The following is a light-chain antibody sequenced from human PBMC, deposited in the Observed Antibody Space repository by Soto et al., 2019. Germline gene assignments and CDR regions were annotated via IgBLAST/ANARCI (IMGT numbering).Light chain of an antibody. J-gene: IGKJ5*01. Sequence: DIQMTQSPSTPSSSVGDTVTITCLASQSISSWLAWYQQKPGRAPKLLIYKASSLESGVPSRFSGSGSGTEFTLTISSLQPDDFATYYCQQYNSYSWTFGQGTRLEI. V-gene: IGKV1-5*03. CDR3: QQYNSYSWT. CDR2: KAS. CDR1: QSISSW.